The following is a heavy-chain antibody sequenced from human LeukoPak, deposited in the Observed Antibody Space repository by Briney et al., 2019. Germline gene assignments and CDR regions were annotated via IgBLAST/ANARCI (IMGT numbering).Heavy chain of an antibody. D-gene: IGHD2-2*01. CDR3: ARGAAVPAAPFDY. V-gene: IGHV3-30-3*01. CDR2: ISYDGSNK. CDR1: GFTFSSYA. J-gene: IGHJ4*02. Sequence: PGGSLRLSCAASGFTFSSYAMHWVRQAPGKGLEWVAVISYDGSNKYYADSVKGRFTISRDNSKNTLYLQMNSLRAEDTAVYYCARGAAVPAAPFDYWGQGTLVTVSS.